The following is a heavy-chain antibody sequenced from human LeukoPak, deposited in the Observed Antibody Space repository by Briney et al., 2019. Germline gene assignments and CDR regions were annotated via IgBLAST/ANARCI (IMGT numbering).Heavy chain of an antibody. D-gene: IGHD2-2*01. J-gene: IGHJ4*02. CDR3: AKDGDIVVVPAATYFDY. Sequence: GGSLRLSCTASGFTFNRYGMHWIRQPPGKGLEWVAYIRYDSSDKKYGGSVEGRLTISRDNSKNTLYLQMSSLRVEDTAMYYCAKDGDIVVVPAATYFDYWGQGTLVTVSS. V-gene: IGHV3-30*02. CDR1: GFTFNRYG. CDR2: IRYDSSDK.